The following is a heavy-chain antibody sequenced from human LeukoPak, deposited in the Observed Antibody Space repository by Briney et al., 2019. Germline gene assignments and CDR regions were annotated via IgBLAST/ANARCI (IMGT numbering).Heavy chain of an antibody. V-gene: IGHV3-49*03. D-gene: IGHD1-26*01. CDR2: IRSKAYGGTT. Sequence: GGSLRLSCAASGFTFSDYYMSWFRQAPGKGLEWVGFIRSKAYGGTTEYAASVKGRFTISRDDSKSIAYLQMNSLKTEDTAVYYCTRAELGATHYFDYWGQGTLVTVSS. J-gene: IGHJ4*02. CDR1: GFTFSDYY. CDR3: TRAELGATHYFDY.